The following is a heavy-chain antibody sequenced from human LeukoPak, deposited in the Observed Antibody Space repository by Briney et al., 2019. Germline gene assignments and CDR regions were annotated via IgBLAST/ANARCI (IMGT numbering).Heavy chain of an antibody. J-gene: IGHJ5*02. D-gene: IGHD5-12*01. CDR1: GYTFTSYG. CDR3: ARQETGYSGPINWFDP. CDR2: ISAYNGNT. V-gene: IGHV1-18*01. Sequence: ASVKVSCKASGYTFTSYGISWVRQAPGQGLEWMGWISAYNGNTNYAQKLQGRVTMTTDTSTSTAYMELRSLRSDDTAVYYCARQETGYSGPINWFDPWGQGTLVTVSS.